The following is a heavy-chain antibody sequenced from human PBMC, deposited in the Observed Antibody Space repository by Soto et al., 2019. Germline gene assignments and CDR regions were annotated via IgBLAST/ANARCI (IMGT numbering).Heavy chain of an antibody. V-gene: IGHV3-23*01. Sequence: EVQLLESGGGLVQPGGSLRLSCASSGFTFSSYAMNWVRQAPGKGLEWVSVISGSGGSTYYADAVKGRFTISRDNSKNTLYLQMNSLRAEDTAVYYCAKRTVGWYFDLWGRGTLVTVSS. CDR3: AKRTVGWYFDL. CDR2: ISGSGGST. CDR1: GFTFSSYA. D-gene: IGHD4-17*01. J-gene: IGHJ2*01.